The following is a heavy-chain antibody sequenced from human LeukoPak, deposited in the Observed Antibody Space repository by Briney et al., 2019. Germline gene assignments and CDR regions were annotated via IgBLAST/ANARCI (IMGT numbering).Heavy chain of an antibody. V-gene: IGHV3-33*08. D-gene: IGHD4-17*01. J-gene: IGHJ4*02. CDR1: GFTFSSYA. CDR2: IWYDGSNK. CDR3: ARDLSDYGDYPGY. Sequence: GRSLRLSCAASGFTFSSYAMSWVRQAPGKGLEWVAVIWYDGSNKYYADSVKGRFTISRDNSKNTLYLQMNSLRAEDTAVYYCARDLSDYGDYPGYWGQGTLVTVSS.